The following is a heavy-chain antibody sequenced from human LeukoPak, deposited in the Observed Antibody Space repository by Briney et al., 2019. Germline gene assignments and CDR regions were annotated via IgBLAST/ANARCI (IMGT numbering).Heavy chain of an antibody. CDR2: INIGGINT. J-gene: IGHJ5*02. CDR3: ATDGAGFDT. CDR1: GFTFNDYY. V-gene: IGHV3-11*01. Sequence: GGSLRLSCAASGFTFNDYYMSWIRQAPGKGLEWLSYINIGGINTHYADSVKGRFTISRDNAKKSLYLEMNNLRAEDTAVYYCATDGAGFDTWGQGVLVTVSS.